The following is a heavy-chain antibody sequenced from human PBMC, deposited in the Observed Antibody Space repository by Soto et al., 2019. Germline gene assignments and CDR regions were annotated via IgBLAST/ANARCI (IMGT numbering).Heavy chain of an antibody. D-gene: IGHD5-12*01. J-gene: IGHJ4*02. CDR2: VSYSGGT. Sequence: PSDTLSLTCTVSGGSISRYYWSWIRLPPGKGLEWIGYVSYSGGTNYNPSLKGRITISLDTSKTQFSLKLSSATAADTALYFCASVEASAGNLAPYYFDSWGQGTLVTVSS. V-gene: IGHV4-59*07. CDR3: ASVEASAGNLAPYYFDS. CDR1: GGSISRYY.